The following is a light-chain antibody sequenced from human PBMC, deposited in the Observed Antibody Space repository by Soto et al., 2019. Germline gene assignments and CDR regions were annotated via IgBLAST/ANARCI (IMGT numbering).Light chain of an antibody. CDR2: EVS. Sequence: QSALTQPASVSGSPGQSITISCTGTSSDVGSYNYVSWYQQHPGKAPKLMIYEVSKRPSGVSNRFSGSKSGNTASLTISGLQAEDEADYYCISYTSSSTLYVFGTGTKLTVL. V-gene: IGLV2-14*01. J-gene: IGLJ1*01. CDR1: SSDVGSYNY. CDR3: ISYTSSSTLYV.